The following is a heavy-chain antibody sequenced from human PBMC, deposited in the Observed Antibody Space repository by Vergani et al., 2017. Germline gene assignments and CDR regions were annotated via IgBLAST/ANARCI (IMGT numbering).Heavy chain of an antibody. D-gene: IGHD5-18*01. CDR3: AKDRGKYTAPTKIDY. CDR1: GFTFSSYG. CDR2: ISYDGSNK. V-gene: IGHV3-30*18. J-gene: IGHJ4*02. Sequence: QVQLVESGGGVVQPGRSLRLSCAASGFTFSSYGMHWVRQAPGKGLEWVAVISYDGSNKYYADSVKGRFTISRDNSKNTLYLQMTSLRAEDTAVYYCAKDRGKYTAPTKIDYWGQGTLVTVSS.